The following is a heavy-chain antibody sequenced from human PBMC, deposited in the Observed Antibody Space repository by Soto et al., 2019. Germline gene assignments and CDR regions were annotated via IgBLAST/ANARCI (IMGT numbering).Heavy chain of an antibody. CDR1: GYSISSGYY. J-gene: IGHJ3*02. CDR2: IYHSGST. Sequence: TSETLSLTCAVSGYSISSGYYWGWIRQPPGKGLEWIGSIYHSGSTYYNPSLKSRVTISVDTSKNQFSLKLSSVTAADTAVYYCASDRGSYYPAAFAIRAQRTMVTVSS. CDR3: ASDRGSYYPAAFAI. V-gene: IGHV4-38-2*01. D-gene: IGHD1-26*01.